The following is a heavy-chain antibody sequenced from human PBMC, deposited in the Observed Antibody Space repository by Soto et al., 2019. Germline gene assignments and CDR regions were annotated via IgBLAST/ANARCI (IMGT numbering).Heavy chain of an antibody. CDR3: ARGWVTMVRADSGMDV. V-gene: IGHV5-10-1*01. D-gene: IGHD3-10*01. J-gene: IGHJ6*02. Sequence: EVQLVQSGAEVKKPGESLRISCKGSGYSFTSYWISWVRQMPGKGLEWMGRIDPSDSYTNYSPSFQAHVTISADKSIGTAYLQWSSLKASDTAMYSCARGWVTMVRADSGMDVWGQGTTVTVSS. CDR2: IDPSDSYT. CDR1: GYSFTSYW.